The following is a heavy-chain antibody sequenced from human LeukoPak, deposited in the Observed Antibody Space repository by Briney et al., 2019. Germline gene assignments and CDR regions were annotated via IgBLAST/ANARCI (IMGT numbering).Heavy chain of an antibody. Sequence: PSETLSLTCTVSGGSISSSSYYWGWIHQPPGKGLEWIGSIYYSGSTYYNPSLKSRVTISVDTSKNQFSLKLSSVTAADTAVYYCARKYYDSSLFDYWGQGTLVTVSS. CDR2: IYYSGST. V-gene: IGHV4-39*01. J-gene: IGHJ4*02. CDR3: ARKYYDSSLFDY. D-gene: IGHD3-22*01. CDR1: GGSISSSSYY.